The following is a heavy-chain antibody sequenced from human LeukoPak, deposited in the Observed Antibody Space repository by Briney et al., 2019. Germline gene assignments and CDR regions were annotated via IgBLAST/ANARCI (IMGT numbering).Heavy chain of an antibody. CDR1: GGSFSGYY. CDR2: INHSGST. D-gene: IGHD4-17*01. J-gene: IGHJ4*02. V-gene: IGHV4-34*01. CDR3: ARRYGYFDY. Sequence: SETLSLTCGVYGGSFSGYYWSWIRQPPGKGLEWIGEINHSGSTNYNPSLKSRVTISVDTSKNQFSLKLSSVTAADTAVYYCARRYGYFDYWGQGTLVTVSS.